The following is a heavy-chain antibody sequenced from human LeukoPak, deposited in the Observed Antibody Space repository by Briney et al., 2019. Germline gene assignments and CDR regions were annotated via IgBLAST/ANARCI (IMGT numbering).Heavy chain of an antibody. CDR3: ARELVVVVAAFDPFDY. CDR1: GFTFSSYW. J-gene: IGHJ4*02. D-gene: IGHD2-15*01. V-gene: IGHV3-7*01. Sequence: GGSLRLSCAASGFTFSSYWMSWVRQAPGKGLEWVANIKQDGSEKYYVDSVKGRFTISRDNAKNSLYLQMNSLGAEDTAVYYCARELVVVVAAFDPFDYWGQGTLVTVSS. CDR2: IKQDGSEK.